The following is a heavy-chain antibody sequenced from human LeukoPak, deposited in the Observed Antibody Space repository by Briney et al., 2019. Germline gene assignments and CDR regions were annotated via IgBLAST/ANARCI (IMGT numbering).Heavy chain of an antibody. CDR3: ARAYCSSTSCYHYYYYYMDV. J-gene: IGHJ6*03. D-gene: IGHD2-2*01. CDR1: GFTFSSYS. Sequence: GGSLRLSCAASGFTFSSYSMNWVRQAPGEGLEWVSYISSLSGTIYYADSVKGRFTISRDNAKNSLYLQMDSLRAEDTAVYYCARAYCSSTSCYHYYYYYMDVWGKGTTVTVSS. V-gene: IGHV3-48*01. CDR2: ISSLSGTI.